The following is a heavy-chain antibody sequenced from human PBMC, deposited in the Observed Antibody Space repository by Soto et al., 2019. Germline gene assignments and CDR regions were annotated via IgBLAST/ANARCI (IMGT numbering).Heavy chain of an antibody. V-gene: IGHV4-59*01. CDR3: ARGNATHKY. Sequence: SETLSLTCTVSGVTLSGYYWRWIRQTPGKTLEWIGCIYFDGTTNYNPSLKSRVTISLDMPKNQFSLKLRSVTATDKTVYHCARGNATHKYWGRGTLVTVS. CDR2: IYFDGTT. CDR1: GVTLSGYY. D-gene: IGHD1-1*01. J-gene: IGHJ4*02.